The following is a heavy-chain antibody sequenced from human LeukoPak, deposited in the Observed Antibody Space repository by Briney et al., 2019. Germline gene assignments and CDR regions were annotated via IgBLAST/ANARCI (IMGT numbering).Heavy chain of an antibody. Sequence: PSETLSLTCTVSGGSISSYYWSWIRQPAGKGLEWIGRIYSSGSTNYNPSLKSRVTMSVDTSKNQFSLKLSSVTAADTAVYYCAREYYDFWSGYSHRGYYYYYYMDVWGKGTTVTVSS. CDR1: GGSISSYY. D-gene: IGHD3-3*01. CDR2: IYSSGST. CDR3: AREYYDFWSGYSHRGYYYYYYMDV. J-gene: IGHJ6*03. V-gene: IGHV4-4*07.